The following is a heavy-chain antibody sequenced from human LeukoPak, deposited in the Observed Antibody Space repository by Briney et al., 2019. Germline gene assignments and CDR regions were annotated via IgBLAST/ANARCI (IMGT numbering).Heavy chain of an antibody. D-gene: IGHD3-22*01. CDR3: ARGLMGGYPYFEN. Sequence: PGGSLRLSCAASGFTFSSYWMSWVRQAPGKGLEWVANIRQDGSEIYYVDSVKGRFTISRDNAKNSLYLQMNSLRAEDTAFYYCARGLMGGYPYFENWGQGTLVTVSS. CDR2: IRQDGSEI. V-gene: IGHV3-7*03. J-gene: IGHJ4*02. CDR1: GFTFSSYW.